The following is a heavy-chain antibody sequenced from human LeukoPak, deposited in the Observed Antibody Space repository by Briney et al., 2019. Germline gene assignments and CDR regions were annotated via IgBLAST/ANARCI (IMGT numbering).Heavy chain of an antibody. J-gene: IGHJ4*02. CDR1: GFTFSSYG. V-gene: IGHV3-30*02. CDR3: AKEDGVLLWFGESSGVDY. CDR2: IRYDGSNK. D-gene: IGHD3-10*01. Sequence: PGGSLRLSCAASGFTFSSYGMHWVRQAPGKGLEWVALIRYDGSNKYYADSVKGRFTISRDNSKNTLYLQMNSLRAEDTAVYYCAKEDGVLLWFGESSGVDYWGQGTLVTVSS.